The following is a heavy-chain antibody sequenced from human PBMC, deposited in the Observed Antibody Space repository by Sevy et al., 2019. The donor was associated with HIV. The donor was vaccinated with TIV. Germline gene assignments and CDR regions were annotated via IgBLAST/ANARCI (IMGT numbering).Heavy chain of an antibody. V-gene: IGHV3-30-3*01. J-gene: IGHJ6*03. CDR1: GFTFSSYA. CDR3: ARDGRGYSYGHYYYYYYYMDV. CDR2: ISYDGSNK. Sequence: GGSLRLSCAASGFTFSSYAMHWVRQAPGKGLEWVAVISYDGSNKYYADSVKGRSTISRDNSKNTLYLQMNSLRAEDTAVYYCARDGRGYSYGHYYYYYYYMDVWGKGTTVTVSS. D-gene: IGHD5-18*01.